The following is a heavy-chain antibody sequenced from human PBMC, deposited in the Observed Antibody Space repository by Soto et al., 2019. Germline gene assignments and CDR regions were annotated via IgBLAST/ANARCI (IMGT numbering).Heavy chain of an antibody. V-gene: IGHV1-2*04. J-gene: IGHJ6*02. CDR1: GDTFTGYY. Sequence: RASVKVSCKASGDTFTGYYMHWVRQAPGQGLEWMGWINPNSGGTNYAQKFQGWVTMTRDTSISTAYMELSRLRSDDTAVYYCATVSSTSYYYYGMDVWGQGTTVTVSS. D-gene: IGHD2-2*01. CDR3: ATVSSTSYYYYGMDV. CDR2: INPNSGGT.